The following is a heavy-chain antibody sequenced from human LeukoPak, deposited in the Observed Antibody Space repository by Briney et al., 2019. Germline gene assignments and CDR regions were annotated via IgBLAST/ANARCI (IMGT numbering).Heavy chain of an antibody. V-gene: IGHV4-39*01. CDR1: GGSISSRSDY. Sequence: PSETLSLTCTVSGGSISSRSDYWGWIRQPPGKGLEWIGSIYYTGSTHYNPSLKSRVTISIDTSKSQFSLRLSSVTAADTAVYYCVQNIPGTIEHWGQGNLVTVSS. D-gene: IGHD1-7*01. CDR2: IYYTGST. CDR3: VQNIPGTIEH. J-gene: IGHJ1*01.